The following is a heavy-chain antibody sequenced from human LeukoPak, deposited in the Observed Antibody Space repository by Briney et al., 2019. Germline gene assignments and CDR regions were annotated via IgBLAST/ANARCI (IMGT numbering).Heavy chain of an antibody. CDR1: GYTLTELS. Sequence: ASVKVSCKVSGYTLTELSMHWVRQAPGKGLEWMGGFDPEDGETIYAQKFQGRVTMTRDTSISTAYMELSRLGSDDTAVYYCASSFRTGSGWYDYWGQGTLVTVSS. V-gene: IGHV1-24*01. D-gene: IGHD2-15*01. J-gene: IGHJ4*02. CDR3: ASSFRTGSGWYDY. CDR2: FDPEDGET.